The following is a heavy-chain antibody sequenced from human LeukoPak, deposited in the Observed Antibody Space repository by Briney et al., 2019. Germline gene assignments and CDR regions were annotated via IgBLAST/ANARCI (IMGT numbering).Heavy chain of an antibody. CDR3: ARTMTSAGTGY. V-gene: IGHV1-2*02. Sequence: ASVKVSCKASGYSFTDYYIHWVRQAPGQGLEWMGRINPYSGGTNYAQKFQGRVTMTSDTSIRTAYMELSSLNSDDTALYYCARTMTSAGTGYWSQGALVTVSS. CDR1: GYSFTDYY. D-gene: IGHD6-13*01. CDR2: INPYSGGT. J-gene: IGHJ4*02.